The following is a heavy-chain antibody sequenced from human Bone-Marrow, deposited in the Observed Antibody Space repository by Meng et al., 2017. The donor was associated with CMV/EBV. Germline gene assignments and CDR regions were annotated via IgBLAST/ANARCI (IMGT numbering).Heavy chain of an antibody. CDR1: GGSVSSGSYY. CDR3: ARDHAAYYGSGSYGMDV. CDR2: INHSGST. D-gene: IGHD3-10*01. Sequence: GSLRLSCTVSGGSVSSGSYYWSWIRQPPGKGLEWIGEINHSGSTNYNPSLKSRVTISVDTSKNQFSLKLSSVTAADTAVYYCARDHAAYYGSGSYGMDVWGQGTTVTVSS. V-gene: IGHV4-61*01. J-gene: IGHJ6*02.